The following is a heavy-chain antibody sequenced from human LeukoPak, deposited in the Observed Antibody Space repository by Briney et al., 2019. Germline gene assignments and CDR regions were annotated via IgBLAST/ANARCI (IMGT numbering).Heavy chain of an antibody. V-gene: IGHV3-7*03. CDR2: IKQDGGEE. J-gene: IGHJ4*02. CDR1: GFTISSYW. CDR3: ARRYSDY. Sequence: GGSLRLSCVASGFTISSYWMHWVRQAPGKGLEWVANIKQDGGEEYYVDSVKGRFTISRDNAKNSLYLQMNSLRAEDTAVYYCARRYSDYWGQGILVTVSS.